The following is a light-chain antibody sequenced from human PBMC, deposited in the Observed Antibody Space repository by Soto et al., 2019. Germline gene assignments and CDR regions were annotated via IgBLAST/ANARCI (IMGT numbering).Light chain of an antibody. CDR2: CDD. Sequence: QSVLTQPPSVSEAPRQRVTISCSGSSSNIGNHAVNWYQQLPGKAPNLLFYCDDLLPSGVSDRFSGSKSGTSASLAISGLKSEAKADYYCAAWDDILNGYVFGTGTK. CDR1: SSNIGNHA. J-gene: IGLJ1*01. V-gene: IGLV1-36*01. CDR3: AAWDDILNGYV.